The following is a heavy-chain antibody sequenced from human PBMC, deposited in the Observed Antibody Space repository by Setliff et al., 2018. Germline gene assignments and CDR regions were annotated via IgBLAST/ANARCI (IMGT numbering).Heavy chain of an antibody. CDR3: ARGPSPTVTPSRLIYFYHMDV. D-gene: IGHD4-17*01. V-gene: IGHV1-69*10. CDR2: IIPVLGMT. J-gene: IGHJ6*03. CDR1: GDPFNAFG. Sequence: SVKVSCKASGDPFNAFGVSWVRQAPGQGLEWMGAIIPVLGMTDYAQKFQGRLTITADQSTTTVYMELSSLRFDDTALYYCARGPSPTVTPSRLIYFYHMDVWGTGTTVTVSS.